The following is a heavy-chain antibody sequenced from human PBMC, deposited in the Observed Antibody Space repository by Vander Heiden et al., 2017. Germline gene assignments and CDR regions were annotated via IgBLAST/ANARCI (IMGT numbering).Heavy chain of an antibody. CDR3: ARVRFLEWLFDY. D-gene: IGHD3-3*01. CDR2: ISSSSSTI. CDR1: GFTFSSYS. V-gene: IGHV3-21*01. J-gene: IGHJ4*02. Sequence: EVQLVESGGGLVKPGGSLRLSCAASGFTFSSYSMNWVRQAPGKGLEGVASISSSSSTIYNADSVKGRFTISRDNAKNSLYLQMDSLRPEDTAVYYCARVRFLEWLFDYWGQGTLVTVSS.